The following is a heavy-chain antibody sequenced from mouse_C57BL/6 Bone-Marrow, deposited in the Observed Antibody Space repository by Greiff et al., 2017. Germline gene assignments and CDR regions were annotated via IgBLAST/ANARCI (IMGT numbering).Heavy chain of an antibody. CDR3: TRWQLGQGYYFDY. Sequence: EVQLQQSGTVLARPGASVKMSCTTSGFTFTSYWMPWVKQRPGQGLEWIWAIYLGYSDTSYTQKFKGKAKLTAVTSASTDYMELSSMTNEDSAVYYWTRWQLGQGYYFDYWGQGTTLTVSS. J-gene: IGHJ2*01. V-gene: IGHV1-5*01. D-gene: IGHD4-1*02. CDR1: GFTFTSYW. CDR2: IYLGYSDT.